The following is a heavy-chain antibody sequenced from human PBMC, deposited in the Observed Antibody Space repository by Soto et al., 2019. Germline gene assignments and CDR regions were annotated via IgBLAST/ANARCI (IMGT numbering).Heavy chain of an antibody. V-gene: IGHV5-51*01. CDR2: IYPGDSDT. Sequence: PGESLKISCKGSGYSFSSSWIGWVRQMPGKGLGWMGIIYPGDSDTRYSPSFQGQVTISADKSISTAYLQWSSLKASDTAMYYCARHPTGSGGINDYWGQGTLVTVSS. J-gene: IGHJ4*02. CDR1: GYSFSSSW. CDR3: ARHPTGSGGINDY. D-gene: IGHD2-15*01.